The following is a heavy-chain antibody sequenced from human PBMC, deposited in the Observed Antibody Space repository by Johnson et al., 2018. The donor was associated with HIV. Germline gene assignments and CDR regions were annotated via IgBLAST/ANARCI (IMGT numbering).Heavy chain of an antibody. Sequence: QVQLVESGGGLVQPGGSLRLSCAASGFTFSSYAMHWVRQAPGKGLEWVAVISYDGSNKYYADSVKGRFTISRDNAKNTLYLQMNSLRAEDTAVYYCARDPTDPSMIVVGPDAFDIWGQGTMVTVSS. CDR3: ARDPTDPSMIVVGPDAFDI. CDR2: ISYDGSNK. V-gene: IGHV3-30*14. CDR1: GFTFSSYA. J-gene: IGHJ3*02. D-gene: IGHD3-22*01.